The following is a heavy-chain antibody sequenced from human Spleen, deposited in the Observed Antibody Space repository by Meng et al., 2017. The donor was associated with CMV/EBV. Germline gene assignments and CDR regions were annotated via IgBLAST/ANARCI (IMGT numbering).Heavy chain of an antibody. CDR2: INPNSGGT. D-gene: IGHD3-10*01. Sequence: ASVKVSCKASGYTFTGYYMHWVRQAPGQGLEWMGWINPNSGGTNYAQKFQGRVTMTRDTSISTAYMELSRLRSDDTAVYYCARSLHMVRGGPAPYYYYGMDVWGQGTTVTVSS. V-gene: IGHV1-2*02. CDR3: ARSLHMVRGGPAPYYYYGMDV. CDR1: GYTFTGYY. J-gene: IGHJ6*02.